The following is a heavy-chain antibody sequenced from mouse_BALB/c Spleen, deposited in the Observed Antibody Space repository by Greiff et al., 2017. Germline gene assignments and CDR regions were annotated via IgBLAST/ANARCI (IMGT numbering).Heavy chain of an antibody. D-gene: IGHD2-4*01. CDR2: IRNKANGYTT. CDR1: GFTFTDYY. CDR3: ARVSIYYDYDWFAY. Sequence: DVKLVESGGGLVQPGGSLRLSCATSGFTFTDYYMSWVRQPPGKALEWLGFIRNKANGYTTEYSASVKGRFTISRDNSQSILYLQMNTLRAEDSATYYCARVSIYYDYDWFAYWGQGTLVTVSA. J-gene: IGHJ3*01. V-gene: IGHV7-3*02.